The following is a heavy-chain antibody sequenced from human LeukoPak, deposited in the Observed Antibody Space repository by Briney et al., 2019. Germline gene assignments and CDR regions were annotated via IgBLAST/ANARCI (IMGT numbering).Heavy chain of an antibody. CDR3: AGDNSLRDTAWWFDP. Sequence: GASVKVSCKASGYTFTNNFMHWVRQAPGQGLEWIGIINPSGDNTWYAQKFQGRVTMTRDMATSTDYLEVSSLRSEDTAVYYCAGDNSLRDTAWWFDPWGQGTLVTVSS. V-gene: IGHV1-46*01. J-gene: IGHJ5*02. D-gene: IGHD5-24*01. CDR1: GYTFTNNF. CDR2: INPSGDNT.